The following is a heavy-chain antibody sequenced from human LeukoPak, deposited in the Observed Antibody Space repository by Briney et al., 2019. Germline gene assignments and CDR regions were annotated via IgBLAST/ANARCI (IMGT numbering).Heavy chain of an antibody. CDR3: ARLGLNAGPSLYFDL. Sequence: GGSLRLSCAASGFTFSSSWMTWVRQAPGKGLEWVAHINEDGSDKYYVDSVTGRFSISRDNTKNSLYLQMSSLRAEDTAVYYCARLGLNAGPSLYFDLWGRGTLVTVSS. CDR1: GFTFSSSW. J-gene: IGHJ2*01. V-gene: IGHV3-7*05. D-gene: IGHD2-8*01. CDR2: INEDGSDK.